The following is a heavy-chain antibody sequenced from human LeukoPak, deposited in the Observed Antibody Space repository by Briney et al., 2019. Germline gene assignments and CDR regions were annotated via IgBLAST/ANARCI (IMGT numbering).Heavy chain of an antibody. D-gene: IGHD6-13*01. V-gene: IGHV3-21*01. CDR1: GFTFSSYS. J-gene: IGHJ6*03. Sequence: PGGSLRLSCAASGFTFSSYSMNWVRQAPGKGLEWVSSISSSSSYIYYADSVKGRFTISRDNSKNTLYLQMNSLRAEDTAVYYCAREVVAAAGLYYYYYMDVWGKGTTVTVSS. CDR3: AREVVAAAGLYYYYYMDV. CDR2: ISSSSSYI.